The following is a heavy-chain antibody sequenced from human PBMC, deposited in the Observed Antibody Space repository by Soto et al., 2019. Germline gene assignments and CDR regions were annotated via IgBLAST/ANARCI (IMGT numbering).Heavy chain of an antibody. CDR2: IYYSGST. Sequence: SETLSLTCTVSGGSISSYYWSWIRQPPGKGLEWIGYIYYSGSTNYNPSLKSRVTISVDTSKNQFSLKLSSVTAADTAVYYCARWRLDSSSSGSSYYHYGTDVWGHGTTVT. J-gene: IGHJ6*02. CDR1: GGSISSYY. CDR3: ARWRLDSSSSGSSYYHYGTDV. D-gene: IGHD6-6*01. V-gene: IGHV4-59*01.